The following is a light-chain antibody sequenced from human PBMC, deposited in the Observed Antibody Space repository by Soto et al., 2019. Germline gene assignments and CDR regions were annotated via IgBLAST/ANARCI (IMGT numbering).Light chain of an antibody. V-gene: IGKV1-27*01. CDR3: QTHNIDLFT. J-gene: IGKJ3*01. CDR1: QNISIY. Sequence: DIQVTQSPSSLSASVGDRVTITCRASQNISIYVAWYQQKPGKDPKLLLCASSTLQSGVPSRFSGSGSGTEFPLTISSLQPEDVATYYGQTHNIDLFTFGPGTKVDIK. CDR2: ASS.